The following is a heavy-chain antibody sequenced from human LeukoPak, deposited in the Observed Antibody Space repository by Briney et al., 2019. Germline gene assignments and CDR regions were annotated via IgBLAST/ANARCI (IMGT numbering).Heavy chain of an antibody. CDR2: ISGSGGST. V-gene: IGHV3-23*01. Sequence: GGSLRLSCAASGFTFSSYAMSWVRQAPGKGREWVSAISGSGGSTYYADSVKGRFTISRDNSKNTLYLQMNSLRAEAAAVYYCAKDRGASGVMDVWGQGTTVAVSS. D-gene: IGHD3-10*01. CDR1: GFTFSSYA. CDR3: AKDRGASGVMDV. J-gene: IGHJ6*02.